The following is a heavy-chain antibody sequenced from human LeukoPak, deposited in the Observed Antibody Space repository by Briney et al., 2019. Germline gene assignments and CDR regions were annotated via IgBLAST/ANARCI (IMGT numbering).Heavy chain of an antibody. CDR3: ARVVGGAFDI. J-gene: IGHJ3*02. D-gene: IGHD3-16*01. CDR2: IYHSGST. V-gene: IGHV4-38-2*02. Sequence: SETLSLTCTVSGYSISSGYYWGWIRQPPGKGLEWIGSIYHSGSTYYNPSLKSRVTISVDTSKNQFSLKLTSVTASDTAVYYCARVVGGAFDIWGQGTVVTVSS. CDR1: GYSISSGYY.